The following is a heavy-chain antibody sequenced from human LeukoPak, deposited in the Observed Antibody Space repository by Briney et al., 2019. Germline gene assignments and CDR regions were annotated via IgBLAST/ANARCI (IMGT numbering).Heavy chain of an antibody. CDR1: GGTFSSYA. J-gene: IGHJ6*03. CDR2: IIPIFGTA. D-gene: IGHD3-16*01. V-gene: IGHV1-69*13. Sequence: SVKVSCKASGGTFSSYAISWVRQAPGQGLEWMGGIIPIFGTANYAQKFQGRVTITADESTSTAYMELSSLRSEDTAVYYCARVTGSYYYYYYMDVWGKGTTVTVSS. CDR3: ARVTGSYYYYYYMDV.